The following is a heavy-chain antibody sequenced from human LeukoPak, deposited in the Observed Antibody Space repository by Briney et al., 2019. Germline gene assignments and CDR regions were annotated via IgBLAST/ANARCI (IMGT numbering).Heavy chain of an antibody. D-gene: IGHD6-13*01. V-gene: IGHV3-7*03. CDR2: IKQDGSEK. Sequence: GGSLRLSCAASGFTFSSYWMSWVRQAPGKGLEWVANIKQDGSEKYYVDSVKGRFTISRDNAKNSLYLQMNSLRAEDTAVYYCARLAYSSSWYGGFDPWGRGTLVTVSS. CDR1: GFTFSSYW. CDR3: ARLAYSSSWYGGFDP. J-gene: IGHJ5*02.